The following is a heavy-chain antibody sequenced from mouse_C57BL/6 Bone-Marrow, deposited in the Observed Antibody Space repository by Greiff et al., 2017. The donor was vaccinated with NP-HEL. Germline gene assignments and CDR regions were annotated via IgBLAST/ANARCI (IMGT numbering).Heavy chain of an antibody. CDR3: ARSPITTVVYWYFDV. CDR2: ISYSGST. J-gene: IGHJ1*03. CDR1: GYSITSDY. Sequence: EVKLMESGPGLAKPSQTLSLTCSVTGYSITSDYWNWIRKFPGNKLEYMGYISYSGSTYYNPSLQSRISITRDTSKNQYYLQLNSVTTEDTATYYCARSPITTVVYWYFDVWGTGTTVTVSS. V-gene: IGHV3-8*01. D-gene: IGHD1-1*01.